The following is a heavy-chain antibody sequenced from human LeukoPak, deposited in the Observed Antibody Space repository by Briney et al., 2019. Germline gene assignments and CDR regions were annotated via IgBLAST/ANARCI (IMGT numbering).Heavy chain of an antibody. CDR2: ISGSGGST. CDR1: GFTFSSYA. J-gene: IGHJ4*02. CDR3: AKVGVVVVAADY. V-gene: IGHV3-23*01. D-gene: IGHD2-15*01. Sequence: GGSLRLSCAAFGFTFSSYAMSWVRQAPGKGLEWVSAISGSGGSTYYADSVKGRFTISRDNSKNTLYLQMNSLRAEDTAVYYCAKVGVVVVAADYWGQGTLVTVSS.